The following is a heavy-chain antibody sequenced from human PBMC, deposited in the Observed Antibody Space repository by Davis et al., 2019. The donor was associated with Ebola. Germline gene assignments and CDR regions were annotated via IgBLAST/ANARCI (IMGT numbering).Heavy chain of an antibody. CDR1: GFTFSSSA. CDR2: IVVGSGDT. J-gene: IGHJ4*02. Sequence: AASVKVSCKASGFTFSSSAMQWVRQARGQRLEWIGWIVVGSGDTNYAPKFQGRVTITRDMSTSTSYLDLSNLRPEDTAVYYCAASAGTVGKFDYWGQGTLVTVSS. V-gene: IGHV1-58*02. CDR3: AASAGTVGKFDY. D-gene: IGHD1-14*01.